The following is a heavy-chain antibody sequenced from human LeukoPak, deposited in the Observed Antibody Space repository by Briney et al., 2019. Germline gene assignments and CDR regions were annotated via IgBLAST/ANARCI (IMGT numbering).Heavy chain of an antibody. Sequence: GGSLRLSCAASGFTFSIYAMHWVRQAPGKGLEWVAVISYDGSNKYYADSVKGRFTISRDNSKNTLYLQMNSLRAEDTAVYYCAREGEWELLRDDAFDIWGQGTMVTVSS. CDR1: GFTFSIYA. CDR3: AREGEWELLRDDAFDI. J-gene: IGHJ3*02. CDR2: ISYDGSNK. V-gene: IGHV3-30*04. D-gene: IGHD1-26*01.